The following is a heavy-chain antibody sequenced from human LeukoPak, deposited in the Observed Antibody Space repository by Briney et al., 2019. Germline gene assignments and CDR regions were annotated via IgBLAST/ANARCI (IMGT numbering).Heavy chain of an antibody. CDR2: INPNSGGT. CDR1: GYSFTDYY. D-gene: IGHD4-11*01. V-gene: IGHV1-2*02. Sequence: ASVKVSCKASGYSFTDYYMHWVRQAPGQGLEWMGWINPNSGGTNYAQKFQGRVTMTRDTSISTAYMELSRLRSDDTAVYYCPYGSQYGYFQHWGQGTLVTVSS. CDR3: PYGSQYGYFQH. J-gene: IGHJ1*01.